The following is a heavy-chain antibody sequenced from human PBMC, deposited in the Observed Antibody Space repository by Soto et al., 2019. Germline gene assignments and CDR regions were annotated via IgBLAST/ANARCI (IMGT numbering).Heavy chain of an antibody. Sequence: QVQLVESGGGVVQPGRSLRLSCAASGFTFSYHALNWVRQAPGKGLEWVAVISYDGDNKYIAEAVKGRLTISRDNPKNTVSLQMNSLRTEETAMYFCARGTTTSAFSVMDVWVQGTTVTVSS. D-gene: IGHD1-1*01. J-gene: IGHJ6*01. CDR1: GFTFSYHA. CDR3: ARGTTTSAFSVMDV. V-gene: IGHV3-30-3*01. CDR2: ISYDGDNK.